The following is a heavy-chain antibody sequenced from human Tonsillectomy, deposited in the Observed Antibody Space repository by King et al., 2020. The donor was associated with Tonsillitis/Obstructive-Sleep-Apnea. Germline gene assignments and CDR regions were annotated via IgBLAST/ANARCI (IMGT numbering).Heavy chain of an antibody. J-gene: IGHJ6*03. CDR3: ARGGDYGDYAAYYYYMDV. CDR2: IDWDDDK. V-gene: IGHV2-70*11. CDR1: GFSLSTSGMC. Sequence: TLQESGPALVKPTQTLTLTCTFSGFSLSTSGMCVSWIRQPPGKALEWLARIDWDDDKYYSTSLKTRLTISKDTSKNQVVLTMTNMDPVDTATYYCARGGDYGDYAAYYYYMDVWGKGTTVTVSS. D-gene: IGHD4-17*01.